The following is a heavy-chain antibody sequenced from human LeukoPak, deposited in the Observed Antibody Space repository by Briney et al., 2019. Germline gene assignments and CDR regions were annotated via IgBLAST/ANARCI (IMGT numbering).Heavy chain of an antibody. CDR2: ISSSSYT. Sequence: GGSLRLSRAASGFTFSDYYMSWIRQAPGKGLEWVSYISSSSYTNYADSVKGRFTISRDNAKNSLYLQMNSLRAEDTAVYYCARDLGYTFGYTSDYWGQGTLVTVSS. J-gene: IGHJ4*02. D-gene: IGHD5-18*01. CDR3: ARDLGYTFGYTSDY. V-gene: IGHV3-11*06. CDR1: GFTFSDYY.